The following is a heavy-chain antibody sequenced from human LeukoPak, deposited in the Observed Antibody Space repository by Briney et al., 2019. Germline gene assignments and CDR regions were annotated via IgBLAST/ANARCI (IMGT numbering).Heavy chain of an antibody. CDR3: ASQDTAMAPIDY. CDR1: GGTFSSYA. D-gene: IGHD5-18*01. Sequence: SVKVSCKASGGTFSSYAISWVRQAPGQGLEWMGGIIPIFGTANYAQKFQGRVTITADKSTSTAYMELSSLRSEDAAVYYCASQDTAMAPIDYWGQGTLVTVSS. J-gene: IGHJ4*02. V-gene: IGHV1-69*06. CDR2: IIPIFGTA.